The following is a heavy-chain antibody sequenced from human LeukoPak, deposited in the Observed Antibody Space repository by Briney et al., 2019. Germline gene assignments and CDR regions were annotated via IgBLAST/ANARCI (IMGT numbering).Heavy chain of an antibody. CDR2: ISSSGVTT. J-gene: IGHJ4*02. Sequence: NPGGSLRLSCAASGFTFSSYAMSWVRQAPGKGLEWVSAISSSGVTTYYADSVEGRFTISRDNSKNTLYLQMNSLRAEDTAVYYCAKAFSGWELLSFDYWGQGTLVTVSS. CDR1: GFTFSSYA. D-gene: IGHD1-26*01. CDR3: AKAFSGWELLSFDY. V-gene: IGHV3-23*01.